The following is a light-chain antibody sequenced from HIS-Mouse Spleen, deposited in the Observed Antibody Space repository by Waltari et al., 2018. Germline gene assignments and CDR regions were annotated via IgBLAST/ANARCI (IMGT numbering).Light chain of an antibody. CDR1: QSVSSSD. CDR3: QQYGSSPRT. V-gene: IGKV3-20*01. J-gene: IGKJ1*01. Sequence: EIVLTQSPGTLSLSPGESATLSCRASQSVSSSDLAWYQQKPGQAPRLLIYGASSRATGIPDRFSGSGSGTDFTLTISRLEPEDFAVYYCQQYGSSPRTFGQGTKVEIK. CDR2: GAS.